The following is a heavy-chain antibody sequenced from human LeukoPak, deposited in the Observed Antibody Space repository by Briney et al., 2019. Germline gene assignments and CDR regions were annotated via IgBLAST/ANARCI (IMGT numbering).Heavy chain of an antibody. V-gene: IGHV3-23*01. D-gene: IGHD2-2*01. CDR2: ISGSGGST. J-gene: IGHJ4*02. CDR1: GFTFSSYA. CDR3: AKDDLGYCSSTSCEDDY. Sequence: PGGSLRLSCAASGFTFSSYAMSWVRQAPGKGLEWVSAISGSGGSTYYADSVKGRFTISRDNSKNTPYPQMNSLRAEDTAVYYCAKDDLGYCSSTSCEDDYWGQGTLVTVSS.